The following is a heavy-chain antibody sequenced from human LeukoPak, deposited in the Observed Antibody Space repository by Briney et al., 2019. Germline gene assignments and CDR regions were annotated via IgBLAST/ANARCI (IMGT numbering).Heavy chain of an antibody. J-gene: IGHJ4*02. D-gene: IGHD3-16*02. CDR2: ISGSGGST. Sequence: GGSLRLSCAASGFTFSSYAMSWVRQAPGKELEWVSAISGSGGSTYYADSVKGRFTISRDNSKNTLYLQMNSLRAEDTAVYYCAKRKITFGGVIVHPFDYWGQGTLVTVSS. CDR1: GFTFSSYA. CDR3: AKRKITFGGVIVHPFDY. V-gene: IGHV3-23*01.